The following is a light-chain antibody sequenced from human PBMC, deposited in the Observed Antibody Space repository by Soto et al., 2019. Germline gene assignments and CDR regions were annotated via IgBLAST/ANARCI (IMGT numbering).Light chain of an antibody. CDR3: QSYDSSLSGREV. CDR1: SSNIGAGYD. Sequence: QSVLTQPPSVSGAPGQRVTISCTGSSSNIGAGYDVHWYQQLPGTAPKLLIYGNSNRPSGVPDRFSGSKSGTSASLAITGLQAEEEADYYCQSYDSSLSGREVFGGGTKLTVL. J-gene: IGLJ2*01. V-gene: IGLV1-40*01. CDR2: GNS.